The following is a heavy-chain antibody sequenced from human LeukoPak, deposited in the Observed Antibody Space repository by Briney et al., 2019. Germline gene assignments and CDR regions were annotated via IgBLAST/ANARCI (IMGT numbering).Heavy chain of an antibody. D-gene: IGHD3-10*01. CDR2: IYTSGST. J-gene: IGHJ4*02. V-gene: IGHV4-4*07. Sequence: SETLSLTCTVSGGSISSYYWSWIRQPAGKGLEWIGRIYTSGSTNYNPSLKSRVTMSVDTSKNQFSLKLSSVTAADTAVYYCARHRVTMVRGVKIGYFDYWGQGTLVTVSS. CDR1: GGSISSYY. CDR3: ARHRVTMVRGVKIGYFDY.